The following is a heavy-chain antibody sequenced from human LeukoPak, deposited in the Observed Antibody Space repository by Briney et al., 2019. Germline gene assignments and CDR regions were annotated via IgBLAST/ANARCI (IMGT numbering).Heavy chain of an antibody. D-gene: IGHD5-12*01. CDR2: IYSGGST. V-gene: IGHV3-53*01. CDR1: GFIFTNYW. J-gene: IGHJ4*02. CDR3: ARAGVATITLGY. Sequence: GGSLRLSCAASGFIFTNYWMSWVRQAPGKGLEWVSVIYSGGSTYYADSVKGRFTISRDNSKNTLYLQMNSLRAEDTAVYYCARAGVATITLGYWGQGTLVTVSS.